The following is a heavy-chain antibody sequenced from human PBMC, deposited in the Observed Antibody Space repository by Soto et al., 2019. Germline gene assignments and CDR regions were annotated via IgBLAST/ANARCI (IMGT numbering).Heavy chain of an antibody. V-gene: IGHV2-26*01. CDR3: ARISIADTAMAIPYYGMDV. CDR2: IFSNDEK. J-gene: IGHJ6*02. CDR1: GFSLSNARMG. Sequence: QVTLKESGPVLVKPTETLTLTCTVSGFSLSNARMGVSWIRQPPGKALEGLAHIFSNDEKSYSTSLKSRLTISKDTSKSQVVLTMTNMDTVDTATYYCARISIADTAMAIPYYGMDVWGQGTTVTVSS. D-gene: IGHD5-18*01.